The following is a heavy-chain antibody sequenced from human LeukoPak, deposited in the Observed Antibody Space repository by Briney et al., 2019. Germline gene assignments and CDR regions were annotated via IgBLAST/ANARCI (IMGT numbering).Heavy chain of an antibody. CDR3: ARAGGEGAFDI. D-gene: IGHD3-10*01. V-gene: IGHV3-48*01. J-gene: IGHJ3*02. CDR2: ISSSSSTI. CDR1: GFTSSSYS. Sequence: PGGSLRLSCAASGFTSSSYSMNWVRQAPGKGLEWVSYISSSSSTIYYADSVKGRFTISRDNAKNSLYLQMNSLRAEDTAVYYCARAGGEGAFDIWGQGTMVTVSS.